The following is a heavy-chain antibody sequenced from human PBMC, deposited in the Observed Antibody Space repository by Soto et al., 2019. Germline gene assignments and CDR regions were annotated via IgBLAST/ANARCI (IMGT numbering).Heavy chain of an antibody. D-gene: IGHD6-19*01. Sequence: QITLKESGPTLVKPTQTLTLTCTFSGFSLSTSGVGVGWIRQPPGKALEWLALIYWDDDKRYSPSLKSRLTIXXDXSXSPVVLTMTNMDPVDTATYYCAHRQPNSSGWNWFDPWGQGTLVTVSS. CDR1: GFSLSTSGVG. V-gene: IGHV2-5*02. J-gene: IGHJ5*02. CDR2: IYWDDDK. CDR3: AHRQPNSSGWNWFDP.